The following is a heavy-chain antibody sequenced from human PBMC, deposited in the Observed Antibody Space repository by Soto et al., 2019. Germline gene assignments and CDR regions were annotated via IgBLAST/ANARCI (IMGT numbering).Heavy chain of an antibody. J-gene: IGHJ5*02. CDR3: ERDGLSNWFDP. V-gene: IGHV4-31*03. CDR2: IYYSGST. CDR1: GGAISSGGYY. Sequence: TLSLTCTVSGGAISSGGYYWSWIRQHPGKGLEWIGYIYYSGSTYYNPSLKSRVTISVDTSKNQFSLKLSSVTAADTAVYYCERDGLSNWFDPWGQGTLVTISS.